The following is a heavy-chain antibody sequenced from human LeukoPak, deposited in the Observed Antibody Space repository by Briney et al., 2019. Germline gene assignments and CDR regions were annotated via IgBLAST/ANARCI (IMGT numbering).Heavy chain of an antibody. CDR1: GFAFSDYA. J-gene: IGHJ4*02. CDR3: ALPYSRTLFDC. D-gene: IGHD3-9*01. V-gene: IGHV3-23*01. CDR2: ISPSGRST. Sequence: PGGSLRLSCAASGFAFSDYAMSWVRQAPGKGLEWVPAISPSGRSTYYADSVKGRFTISRDNSKNTLYLQMNNLRAEDTAVYYCALPYSRTLFDCWGQGTLVTVSS.